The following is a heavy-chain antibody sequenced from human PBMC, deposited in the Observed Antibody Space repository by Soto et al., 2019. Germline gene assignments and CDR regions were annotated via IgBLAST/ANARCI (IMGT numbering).Heavy chain of an antibody. Sequence: EVQLLESGGGLVQPGGSLRLSCAASGFTFSSYAMNWVRQAPGKGLEWVSAISGSGGSTYYADSVKGRFTISRDSSKNTLYLQMNSLRAEDTAVXYXXKGNSWSPALVLDIWGQGTMVTVSS. D-gene: IGHD1-7*01. V-gene: IGHV3-23*01. CDR2: ISGSGGST. CDR1: GFTFSSYA. CDR3: XKGNSWSPALVLDI. J-gene: IGHJ3*02.